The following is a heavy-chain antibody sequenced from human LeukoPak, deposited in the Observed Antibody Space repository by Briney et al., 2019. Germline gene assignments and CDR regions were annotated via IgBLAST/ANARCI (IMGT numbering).Heavy chain of an antibody. CDR3: ARVGQWRPFDY. J-gene: IGHJ4*02. V-gene: IGHV4-34*01. CDR2: INHSGST. Sequence: SETLSLTCAVYGGSFSGYYWSWIRQPPGKGLEWIGEINHSGSTDYNPSLKSRVTISVDTSKNQFSLKLSSVTAADTAVYYCARVGQWRPFDYWGQGTLVTVSS. D-gene: IGHD6-19*01. CDR1: GGSFSGYY.